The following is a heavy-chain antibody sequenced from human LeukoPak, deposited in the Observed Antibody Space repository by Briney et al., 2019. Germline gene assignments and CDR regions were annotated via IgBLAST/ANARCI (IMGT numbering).Heavy chain of an antibody. Sequence: SQTPSLTCAISGDSVSSNSAAWNWIRQSPSRGIEWLGRTYYRSKLYNDYAVSVKSRITNNPDTSKNQFSLQLNSVTPEDTAVYYCARDLIVVVPAAMGAYYYYYGMDVWGQGTTVTVSS. CDR1: GDSVSSNSAA. CDR2: TYYRSKLYN. D-gene: IGHD2-2*01. CDR3: ARDLIVVVPAAMGAYYYYYGMDV. V-gene: IGHV6-1*01. J-gene: IGHJ6*02.